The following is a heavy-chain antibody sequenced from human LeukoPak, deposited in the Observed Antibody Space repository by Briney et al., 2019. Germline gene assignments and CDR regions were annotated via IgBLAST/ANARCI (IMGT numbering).Heavy chain of an antibody. J-gene: IGHJ3*02. V-gene: IGHV3-74*01. CDR3: AKDLWGTGLVGFDI. D-gene: IGHD3-16*01. CDR2: INSDGSST. Sequence: PGGSLRLSCAASGFTFSSYWMHWVRQAPGKGLVWVSRINSDGSSTSYADSVKGRFTNSRDNSKNTLYLQMNSLRADDTAVYYCAKDLWGTGLVGFDIWGQGTLVTVSS. CDR1: GFTFSSYW.